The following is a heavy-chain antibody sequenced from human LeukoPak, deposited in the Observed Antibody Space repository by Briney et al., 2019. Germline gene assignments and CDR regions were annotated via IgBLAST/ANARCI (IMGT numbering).Heavy chain of an antibody. J-gene: IGHJ4*02. Sequence: SETLSLTCTVSGGSISSYYWSWIRQPPGKGLEWIGYIYYSGSTNYDPSLKSRVTISVDTSKNQFSLKLSSVTAADTAVYYCAAGAYDFWSGYYLETIDYWGQGTLVTVSS. CDR2: IYYSGST. CDR1: GGSISSYY. D-gene: IGHD3-3*01. CDR3: AAGAYDFWSGYYLETIDY. V-gene: IGHV4-59*01.